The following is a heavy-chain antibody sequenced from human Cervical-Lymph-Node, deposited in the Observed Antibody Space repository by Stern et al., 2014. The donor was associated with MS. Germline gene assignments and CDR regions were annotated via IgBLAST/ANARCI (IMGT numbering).Heavy chain of an antibody. J-gene: IGHJ4*02. V-gene: IGHV1-69*18. CDR3: ARDIALNTGYYFDY. CDR1: GGTLNNYA. CDR2: IIPMFGTA. D-gene: IGHD4-11*01. Sequence: VQLVQSGAEVKKPASSVKVSCKASGGTLNNYAINWVRQAPGQGLEWMGMIIPMFGTANYAQKFQGRVTITADESTSTAYMELSSLRSEDTAVYFCARDIALNTGYYFDYWGQGTLVTVSS.